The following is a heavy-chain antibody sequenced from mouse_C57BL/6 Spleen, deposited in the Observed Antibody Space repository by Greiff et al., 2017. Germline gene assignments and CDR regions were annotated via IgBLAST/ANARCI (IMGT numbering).Heavy chain of an antibody. CDR2: ISDGGSYT. CDR3: ARGGRSIYDNYDWFAY. D-gene: IGHD2-4*01. Sequence: EVQLVESGGGLVKPGGSLKLSCAASGFTFSSYAMSWVRQTPEKRLEWVATISDGGSYTYYPDNVKGRFTISIDNAKNNLYLQMSHLKSEDTAMYYCARGGRSIYDNYDWFAYWGQGTLVTVSA. CDR1: GFTFSSYA. V-gene: IGHV5-4*01. J-gene: IGHJ3*01.